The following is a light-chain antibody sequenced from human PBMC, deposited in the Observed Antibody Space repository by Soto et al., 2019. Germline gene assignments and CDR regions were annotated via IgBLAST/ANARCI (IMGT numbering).Light chain of an antibody. CDR1: QSVLYSSNNKNY. J-gene: IGKJ4*01. CDR3: QQYYTTPFT. Sequence: DIVMTQSPDSLAVSLGERATINCKSSQSVLYSSNNKNYLAWYQQKPGQPPNLLIYWASTRKSGVPDRFSGSGSGTDFTLTISSLQAEDVAVYYCQQYYTTPFTFGGGTKVEIK. CDR2: WAS. V-gene: IGKV4-1*01.